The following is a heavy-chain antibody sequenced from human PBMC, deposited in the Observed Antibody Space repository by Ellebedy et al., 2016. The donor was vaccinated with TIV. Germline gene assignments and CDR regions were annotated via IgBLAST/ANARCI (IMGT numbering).Heavy chain of an antibody. CDR2: INQDGSPK. CDR3: ATDGSYGDYRSPTHGFEF. CDR1: GFTFSSYW. D-gene: IGHD4-17*01. V-gene: IGHV3-7*01. Sequence: ESLKISCAAPGFTFSSYWMSWVRQAPGKGLEWVANINQDGSPKYYVDSVKGRFTISRDNAKNSLYLQMNSLGVDDTAVYYCATDGSYGDYRSPTHGFEFWGQGTMVTVSS. J-gene: IGHJ3*01.